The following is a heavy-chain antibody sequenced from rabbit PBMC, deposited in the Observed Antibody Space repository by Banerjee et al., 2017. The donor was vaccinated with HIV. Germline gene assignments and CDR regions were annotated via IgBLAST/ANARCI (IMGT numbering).Heavy chain of an antibody. CDR2: IYAGSSGST. CDR3: ARDPVGNASPFNL. Sequence: QEQLEESGGDLVKPEGSLTLTCTASGFSFSSSYYMCWVRQAPGKGLEWIACIYAGSSGSTYYASWAKGRFTISKPSSTTVTLQMTSLTAADTATYFCARDPVGNASPFNLWGPGTLVTVS. J-gene: IGHJ4*01. CDR1: GFSFSSSYY. D-gene: IGHD6-1*01. V-gene: IGHV1S45*01.